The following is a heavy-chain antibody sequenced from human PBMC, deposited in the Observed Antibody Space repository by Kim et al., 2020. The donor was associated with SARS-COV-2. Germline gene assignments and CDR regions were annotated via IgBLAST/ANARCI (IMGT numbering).Heavy chain of an antibody. Sequence: SQTLSLTCAISGDSVFSNSASWNWIRQSPSRGLEWLGRTYYRSKWYNDYAVSVKSRIIINPDTSKNQFSLQLNFVTPEDTAVYYCARDTPGLWFGDLYTGNGAYDIWGQGTMVTVSS. CDR2: TYYRSKWYN. CDR1: GDSVFSNSAS. D-gene: IGHD3-10*01. V-gene: IGHV6-1*01. J-gene: IGHJ3*02. CDR3: ARDTPGLWFGDLYTGNGAYDI.